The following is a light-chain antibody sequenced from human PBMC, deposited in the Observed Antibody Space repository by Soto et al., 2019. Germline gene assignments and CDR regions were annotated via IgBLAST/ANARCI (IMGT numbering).Light chain of an antibody. CDR3: QQYGSSPRT. J-gene: IGKJ1*01. CDR1: QNNKYY. CDR2: GAS. Sequence: IVMAQSPDSLAVSLGERASIKCTSSQNNKYYVAWYQQKAGQPPKLISDGASTRASGGPDRFSGSGAVTDFTLTSSRLEPEDFAVYCCQQYGSSPRTFGQGTKVDI. V-gene: IGKV4-1*01.